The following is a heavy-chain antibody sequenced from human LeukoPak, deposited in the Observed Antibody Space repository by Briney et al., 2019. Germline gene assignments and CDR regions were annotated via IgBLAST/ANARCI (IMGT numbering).Heavy chain of an antibody. Sequence: PGGSLRLSCTASGLTFSSFSMNWVRQAPGKGLEWISYISSSGTTIFYADPVKGRFTISRDNAKSSLSLQMNSLRDEDTAVYYCVKDDLYSYGSGIYRYFDYWGQGTLVTVSS. CDR2: ISSSGTTI. CDR1: GLTFSSFS. J-gene: IGHJ4*02. D-gene: IGHD3-10*01. CDR3: VKDDLYSYGSGIYRYFDY. V-gene: IGHV3-48*02.